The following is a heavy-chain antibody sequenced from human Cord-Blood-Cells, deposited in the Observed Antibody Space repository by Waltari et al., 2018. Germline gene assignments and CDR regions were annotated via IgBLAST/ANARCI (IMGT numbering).Heavy chain of an antibody. D-gene: IGHD3-3*01. J-gene: IGHJ5*02. CDR3: ASGPPSSYYDPNWFDP. CDR2: INHSGST. Sequence: QVQLQQWGAGLLKPSETLSLTCAVYGGSFSGYYWSWIRQPPGKGLEWIGEINHSGSTNYNPSRKSRVTISVDTSKNQFSLKLSSVTAADTAVYYCASGPPSSYYDPNWFDPWGQGTLVTVSS. V-gene: IGHV4-34*01. CDR1: GGSFSGYY.